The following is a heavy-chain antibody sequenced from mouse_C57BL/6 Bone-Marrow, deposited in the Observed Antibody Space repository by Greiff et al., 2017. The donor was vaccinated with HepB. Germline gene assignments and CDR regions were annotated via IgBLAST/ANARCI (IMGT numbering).Heavy chain of an antibody. V-gene: IGHV14-4*01. J-gene: IGHJ1*03. CDR3: TTYSSHWYFDV. D-gene: IGHD2-5*01. CDR2: IDPENGDT. CDR1: GFNIKDDY. Sequence: VQLKQSGAELVRPGASVKLSCTASGFNIKDDYMHWVKQRPEQGLEWIGWIDPENGDTEYASKFQGKATITADTSSNTAYLQLSSLTSEDTAVYYCTTYSSHWYFDVWGTGTTVTVSS.